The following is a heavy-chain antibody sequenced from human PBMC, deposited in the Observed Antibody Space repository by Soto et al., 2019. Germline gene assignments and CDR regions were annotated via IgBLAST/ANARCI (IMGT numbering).Heavy chain of an antibody. D-gene: IGHD3-10*01. J-gene: IGHJ6*02. Sequence: SETLSLTCTVSGGSISSGGYYWSWIRQHPGKGLEWIGYIYYSGSTYYNPSLKSRVTISVDTSKNQFSLKLSSVTAADTAVYYCARDYYYGSGSYQYYYRMDVWGQGTTVTVPS. CDR2: IYYSGST. V-gene: IGHV4-31*03. CDR1: GGSISSGGYY. CDR3: ARDYYYGSGSYQYYYRMDV.